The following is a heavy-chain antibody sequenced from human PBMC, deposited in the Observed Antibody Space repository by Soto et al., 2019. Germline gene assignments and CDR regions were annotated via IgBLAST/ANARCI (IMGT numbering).Heavy chain of an antibody. V-gene: IGHV3-33*01. J-gene: IGHJ6*02. CDR1: GFTFSSYG. D-gene: IGHD1-26*01. Sequence: GGSLRLSCAASGFTFSSYGMHWVRQAPGKGLEWVAVIWYDGSNKYYADSVKGRFTISRDNSKNTLYLQMNSLRAEDTAVYYCARDGIVGATYYYGMDVWGQGTTVTVLL. CDR2: IWYDGSNK. CDR3: ARDGIVGATYYYGMDV.